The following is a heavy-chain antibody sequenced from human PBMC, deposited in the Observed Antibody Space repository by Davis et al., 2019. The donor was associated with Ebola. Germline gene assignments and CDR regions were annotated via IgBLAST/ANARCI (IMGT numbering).Heavy chain of an antibody. CDR1: GFTFSNYA. V-gene: IGHV3-53*01. D-gene: IGHD4-17*01. CDR3: ARDRLYYGDDSGIYYYYYGMDV. Sequence: GESLKISCAASGFTFSNYAMSWVRQAPGKGLEWVSVIYSGGSTYYADSVKGRFTISRDNSKNTLYLQMNSLRAEDTAVYYCARDRLYYGDDSGIYYYYYGMDVWGKGTTVTVSS. CDR2: IYSGGST. J-gene: IGHJ6*04.